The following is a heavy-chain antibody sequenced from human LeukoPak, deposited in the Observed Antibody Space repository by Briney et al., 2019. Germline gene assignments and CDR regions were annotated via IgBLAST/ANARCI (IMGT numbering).Heavy chain of an antibody. Sequence: PGGSLRLSCAASGFTFSSYAMSWVRQAPGKGLEWVSAISGSGGSTYYADSVRGRFTISRDNSKNTLYLQMNSLRAEDTAVYYCAKVRYSSSWYSFDYWGQGTLVTVSS. CDR3: AKVRYSSSWYSFDY. CDR2: ISGSGGST. J-gene: IGHJ4*02. D-gene: IGHD6-13*01. V-gene: IGHV3-23*01. CDR1: GFTFSSYA.